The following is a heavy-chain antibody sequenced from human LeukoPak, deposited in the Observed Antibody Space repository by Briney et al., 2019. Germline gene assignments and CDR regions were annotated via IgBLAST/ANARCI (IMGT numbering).Heavy chain of an antibody. Sequence: GASVKVSCKASGYTFTGYYMHWVRQAPGQGLEWMGWINPNSGGTNYAQKFQGRVTITRNTSISTAYMELSSLRSEDTAVYYCARGKLGIAALYYYYYYMDVWGKGTTVTVSS. D-gene: IGHD6-13*01. J-gene: IGHJ6*03. CDR2: INPNSGGT. V-gene: IGHV1-2*02. CDR1: GYTFTGYY. CDR3: ARGKLGIAALYYYYYYMDV.